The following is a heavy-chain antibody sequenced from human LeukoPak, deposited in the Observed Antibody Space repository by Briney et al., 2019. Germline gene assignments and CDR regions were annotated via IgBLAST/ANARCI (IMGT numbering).Heavy chain of an antibody. V-gene: IGHV4-59*11. Sequence: SETLSLTCSVSGGSISSHYWSWIRQPPGKGLEWIGYIYYSGSTKYNPSLTSRVTISVDTSKNQFSLKLSSVTAADTAVYYCARGGTTVTPGLLWFDPWGQGTLVTVSS. D-gene: IGHD4-17*01. CDR1: GGSISSHY. J-gene: IGHJ5*02. CDR3: ARGGTTVTPGLLWFDP. CDR2: IYYSGST.